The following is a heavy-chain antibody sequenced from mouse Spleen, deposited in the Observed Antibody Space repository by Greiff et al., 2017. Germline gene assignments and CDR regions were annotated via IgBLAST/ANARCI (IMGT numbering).Heavy chain of an antibody. J-gene: IGHJ1*03. V-gene: IGHV5-4*01. D-gene: IGHD3-2*02. CDR1: GFTFSSYA. CDR3: ARDRGYTHWYFDV. Sequence: EVKLVESGGGLVKPGGSLKLSCAASGFTFSSYAMSWVRQTPEKRLEWVATISDGGSYTYYPDNVKGRFTISRDNAKNNLYLQMSHLKSEDTAMYYCARDRGYTHWYFDVWGTGTTVTVSS. CDR2: ISDGGSYT.